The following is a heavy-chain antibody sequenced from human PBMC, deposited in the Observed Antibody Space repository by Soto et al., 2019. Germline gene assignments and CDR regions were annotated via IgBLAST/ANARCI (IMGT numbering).Heavy chain of an antibody. V-gene: IGHV3-33*01. J-gene: IGHJ6*02. CDR2: IWYDGSNK. D-gene: IGHD3-22*01. CDR3: ARDLPNSGYYYYYYYGMDV. Sequence: QVRLVESGGGVVQPGRSLRLSCAASGFTFSSYGMHWVRQAPGKGLEWVAVIWYDGSNKYYADSVKGRFTISRDNSKNTLYLQMNSLRAEDTAVYYCARDLPNSGYYYYYYYGMDVWGQGTTVTVSS. CDR1: GFTFSSYG.